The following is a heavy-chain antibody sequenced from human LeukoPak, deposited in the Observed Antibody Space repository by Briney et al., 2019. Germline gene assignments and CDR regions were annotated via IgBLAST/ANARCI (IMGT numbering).Heavy chain of an antibody. J-gene: IGHJ4*02. CDR2: ISAHSNNT. CDR1: GYSFTTYG. Sequence: GASVTVSVTSSGYSFTTYGITWVRQAPGQGLERMGWISAHSNNTNYAQKLQGRVTMTTNTSKSTAYMELRSLTSDDTAVYYCTGDLAGTPWMVDFFDYWGQGTLGTVSS. CDR3: TGDLAGTPWMVDFFDY. D-gene: IGHD6-19*01. V-gene: IGHV1-18*01.